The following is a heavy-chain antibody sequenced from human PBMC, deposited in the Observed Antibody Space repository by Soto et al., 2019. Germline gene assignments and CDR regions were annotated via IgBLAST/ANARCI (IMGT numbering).Heavy chain of an antibody. V-gene: IGHV2-5*02. CDR1: GFSLTTSGVG. CDR2: IYWDDDK. CDR3: AHRILRTVFGLVTTTAIYFDF. Sequence: QITLNESGPTVVKPAETLTLTCTFSGFSLTTSGVGVGWIRQSPGKAPEWLALIYWDDDKRYSASLKSRLTSTKDTSKNQVVLTMASVDPADTATYYCAHRILRTVFGLVTTTAIYFDFWGQGTQVVVSS. J-gene: IGHJ4*02. D-gene: IGHD3-3*01.